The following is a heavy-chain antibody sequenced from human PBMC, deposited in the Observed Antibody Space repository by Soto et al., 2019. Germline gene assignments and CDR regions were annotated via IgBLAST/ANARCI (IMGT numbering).Heavy chain of an antibody. V-gene: IGHV1-69*01. CDR1: GGTFSSYA. D-gene: IGHD6-13*01. J-gene: IGHJ5*02. Sequence: QVQLVQSGAEVKKPGSSVKVSCKASGGTFSSYAISWVRQAPGQGLEWMGGIIPIFGTANYAQKFQGRVTITADESTSTDYMELSSLRSEDTAVYYWARDLGYSSSGYESRWFDPWGQGTLVTVSS. CDR3: ARDLGYSSSGYESRWFDP. CDR2: IIPIFGTA.